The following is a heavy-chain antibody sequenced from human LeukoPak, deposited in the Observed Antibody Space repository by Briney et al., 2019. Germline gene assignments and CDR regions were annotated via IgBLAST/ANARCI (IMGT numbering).Heavy chain of an antibody. CDR2: ISYDGSNK. CDR3: ARGDCSSTSCYRLDY. D-gene: IGHD2-2*02. J-gene: IGHJ4*02. CDR1: GFTFSSYA. Sequence: PGESLRLSCAASGFTFSSYAMHWVRQAPGKGLEWVAVISYDGSNKYYADSVKGRFTISRDNSKNTLYLQMNSLRAEDTAVYYCARGDCSSTSCYRLDYWGQGTLVTVSS. V-gene: IGHV3-30-3*01.